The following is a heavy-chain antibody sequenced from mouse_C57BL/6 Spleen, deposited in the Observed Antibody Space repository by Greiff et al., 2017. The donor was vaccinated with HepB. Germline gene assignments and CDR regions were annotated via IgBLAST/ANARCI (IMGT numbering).Heavy chain of an antibody. CDR2: IDPEDGDT. J-gene: IGHJ1*03. V-gene: IGHV14-1*01. D-gene: IGHD2-3*01. Sequence: EVQLQQSGAELVRPGASVKLSCTASGFNIKDYYMHWVKQRPEQGLEWIVRIDPEDGDTEYAPKFQGKATMTADTSSNTAYLQLSSLTSEDAAVYYCATGDGYPWYFDVWGTGTTVTVSS. CDR1: GFNIKDYY. CDR3: ATGDGYPWYFDV.